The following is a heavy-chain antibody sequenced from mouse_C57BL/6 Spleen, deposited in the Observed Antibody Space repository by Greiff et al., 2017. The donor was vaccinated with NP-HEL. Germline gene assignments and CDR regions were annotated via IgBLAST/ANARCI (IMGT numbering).Heavy chain of an antibody. D-gene: IGHD1-1*01. CDR2: IYPGDGDT. Sequence: QVQLQQSGPELVKPGASVKISCKASGYAFSSSWMNWVKQRPGKGLEWIGRIYPGDGDTNYNGKFKGKATLTADKSSSTAYMQLSSLTSEDSAVYFCARSEATVVEAYWGQGTLVTVSA. CDR1: GYAFSSSW. V-gene: IGHV1-82*01. CDR3: ARSEATVVEAY. J-gene: IGHJ3*01.